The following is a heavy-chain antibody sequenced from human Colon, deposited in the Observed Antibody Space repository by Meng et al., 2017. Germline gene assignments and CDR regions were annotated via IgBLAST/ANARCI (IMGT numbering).Heavy chain of an antibody. D-gene: IGHD1-26*01. V-gene: IGHV6-1*01. Sequence: QVQLQQSGPGLVKHSQTLSLTCVISEDSVSSNTAAWNWIRQSPSRGLEWLGRTYYRSKWYNDYAVSVKSRISINPDTSKNQFSLRLNSVTPEDTAVYYCASTENHFWGQGTLVTVSS. CDR3: ASTENHF. CDR1: EDSVSSNTAA. J-gene: IGHJ4*02. CDR2: TYYRSKWYN.